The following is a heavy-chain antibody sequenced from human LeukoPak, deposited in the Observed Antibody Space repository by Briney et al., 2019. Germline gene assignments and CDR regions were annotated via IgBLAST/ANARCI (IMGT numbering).Heavy chain of an antibody. V-gene: IGHV3-30*03. CDR3: ARESGSVTSEVDFDY. D-gene: IGHD4-17*01. CDR1: GFTFSSFG. J-gene: IGHJ4*02. CDR2: ISYDGSNK. Sequence: PGGSLRLSCAASGFTFSSFGMHCDRQAPGKGLEWVAVISYDGSNKYYADSVKGRFTISRDNAKNSLYLQMNSLRAEDTAVYYCARESGSVTSEVDFDYWGQGTLVTVSS.